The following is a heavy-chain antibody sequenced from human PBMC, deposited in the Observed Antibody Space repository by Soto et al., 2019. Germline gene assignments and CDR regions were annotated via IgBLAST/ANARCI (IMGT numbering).Heavy chain of an antibody. Sequence: SETLSLTCTVYGGSFIGYYWTWILQPPGTGLEWIGEINHSGSTNYNPSLKSRVTISVDTSKNQFSLKLTSVTAADTAVYYCARDKITGLFDYWGQGTLVTVSS. CDR1: GGSFIGYY. J-gene: IGHJ4*02. V-gene: IGHV4-34*01. CDR2: INHSGST. D-gene: IGHD2-8*02. CDR3: ARDKITGLFDY.